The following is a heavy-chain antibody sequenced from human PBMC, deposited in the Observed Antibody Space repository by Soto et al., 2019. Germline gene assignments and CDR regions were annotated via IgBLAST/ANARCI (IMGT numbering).Heavy chain of an antibody. CDR1: GYTFTTYG. D-gene: IGHD2-2*01. Sequence: QVQLVQSGAEVKKPGASVKVSCRTSGYTFTTYGLSWVRQSPGQGLAWMGWISTYNRDTRYAPKFQGRVTMTTGTSTTSADMELMSLTTADTAMYYCARAQPYGPYCSSDTCYHPADESFHHWGQGTLVTVSS. CDR3: ARAQPYGPYCSSDTCYHPADESFHH. J-gene: IGHJ1*01. V-gene: IGHV1-18*01. CDR2: ISTYNRDT.